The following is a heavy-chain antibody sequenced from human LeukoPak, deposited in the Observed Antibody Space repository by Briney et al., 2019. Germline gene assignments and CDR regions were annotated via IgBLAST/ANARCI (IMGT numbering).Heavy chain of an antibody. CDR2: ISSSSSYI. D-gene: IGHD3-22*01. Sequence: PGGSLRLSCAASGFTFSSYSMNWVRQAPGKGLEWVSSISSSSSYIYYADSVKGRFTISRDNAKNSLYLQMNSLRAEDTAVYYCARDNGYYDSSGYHADAFDIWGQGTMVTVSS. J-gene: IGHJ3*02. CDR3: ARDNGYYDSSGYHADAFDI. V-gene: IGHV3-21*01. CDR1: GFTFSSYS.